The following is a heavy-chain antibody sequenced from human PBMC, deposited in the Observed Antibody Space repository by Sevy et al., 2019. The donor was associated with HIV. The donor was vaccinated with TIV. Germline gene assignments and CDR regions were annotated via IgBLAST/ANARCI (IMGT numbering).Heavy chain of an antibody. CDR2: IKRDGSDK. V-gene: IGHV3-7*03. CDR3: ARDCSSASCLWGMDV. Sequence: GGSLRLSCAASGFTFSSYWMSWVRQAPGKGLEWVANIKRDGSDKYYVDSVKGRFTISRDNAKNPLYLQMNSLRAEDTAVYYCARDCSSASCLWGMDVWGQGTTVTVSS. D-gene: IGHD2-2*01. J-gene: IGHJ6*02. CDR1: GFTFSSYW.